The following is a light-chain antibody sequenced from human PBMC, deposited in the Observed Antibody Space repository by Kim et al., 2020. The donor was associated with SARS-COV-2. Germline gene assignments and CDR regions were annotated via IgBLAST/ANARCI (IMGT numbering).Light chain of an antibody. V-gene: IGKV1-9*01. J-gene: IGKJ2*01. CDR3: QQLNSYPYT. CDR2: VVS. Sequence: DIQLTQSPSFLSASVGDRVNITCRASQGISSNLAWYQQKPGKAPKLLIYVVSTLQSGVPSRFSGSGSGTEFTLTISSLQPEDFATYYCQQLNSYPYTFAQGTKLEI. CDR1: QGISSN.